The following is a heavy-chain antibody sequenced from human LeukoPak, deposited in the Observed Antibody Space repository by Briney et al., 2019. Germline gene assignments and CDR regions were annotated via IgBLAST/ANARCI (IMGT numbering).Heavy chain of an antibody. CDR2: IYYSGST. D-gene: IGHD4-17*01. CDR3: ARTTVPNAGTPIFDY. CDR1: GGSISSYY. J-gene: IGHJ4*02. V-gene: IGHV4-59*01. Sequence: PSETLSLTCTVSGGSISSYYWSWIRQPPGKGLEWIGYIYYSGSTNYNPSLKSRVTISVDTSKNQFSLKLSSVTAADTAVYYCARTTVPNAGTPIFDYWGQGTLVTVPS.